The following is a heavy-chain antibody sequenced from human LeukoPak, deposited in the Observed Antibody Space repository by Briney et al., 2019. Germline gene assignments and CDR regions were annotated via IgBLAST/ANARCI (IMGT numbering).Heavy chain of an antibody. Sequence: GGSLSVSCAASGFTFSTNWMNWVRQALGKGLEWVANIKKDGSERYYVDSVKGRLTISRDNAKNSLFLQMNSLRAEDTAVYYCASLDYWGQGILVTVSS. V-gene: IGHV3-7*01. J-gene: IGHJ4*02. CDR2: IKKDGSER. CDR3: ASLDY. CDR1: GFTFSTNW.